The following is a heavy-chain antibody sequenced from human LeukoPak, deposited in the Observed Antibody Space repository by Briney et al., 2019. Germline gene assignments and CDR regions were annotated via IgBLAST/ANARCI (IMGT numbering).Heavy chain of an antibody. CDR3: AHTVVWGGTSPDKYFDF. V-gene: IGHV3-23*01. CDR1: GFTFSSYA. J-gene: IGHJ4*02. D-gene: IGHD2-2*01. CDR2: ISGSGGST. Sequence: GGSLRLSCAASGFTFSSYAMSWVRQAPGKGLEGVSAISGSGGSTYYADSVKGRFTISRDNTKNTLYLQMNSLRAVDLGRLSSAHTVVWGGTSPDKYFDFWDQGTRVTASS.